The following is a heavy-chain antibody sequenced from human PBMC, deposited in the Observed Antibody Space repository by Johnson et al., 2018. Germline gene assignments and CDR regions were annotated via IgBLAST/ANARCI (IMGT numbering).Heavy chain of an antibody. CDR2: ISSSSSYI. Sequence: VQLVESGGGLVKPGGSLRLSCAASGFTFSSYSMNWVRQAPGKGLEWVSSISSSSSYIYYADSVKGRFTISRDNAKNSLYLQMNSLGAGDTAVYYCAGGTSSGGIVVVTDSGPHDAFDIWGQGTMVTVSS. CDR1: GFTFSSYS. J-gene: IGHJ3*02. CDR3: AGGTSSGGIVVVTDSGPHDAFDI. V-gene: IGHV3-21*01. D-gene: IGHD2-21*02.